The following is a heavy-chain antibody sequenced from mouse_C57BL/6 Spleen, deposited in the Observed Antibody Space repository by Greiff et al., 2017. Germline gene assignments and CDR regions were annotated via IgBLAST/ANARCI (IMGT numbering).Heavy chain of an antibody. CDR1: GFNIKDYY. J-gene: IGHJ2*01. Sequence: VQLQQSGAELVKPGASVKLSCTASGFNIKDYYMHWVKQRTEQGLEWIGRIDPEDGETKYAPHFPGKATITASPSSNTAYLQLSSLTSEDTAVYYCAITTVVAHYFDDWGQGTTRTVSS. CDR3: AITTVVAHYFDD. D-gene: IGHD1-1*01. CDR2: IDPEDGET. V-gene: IGHV14-2*01.